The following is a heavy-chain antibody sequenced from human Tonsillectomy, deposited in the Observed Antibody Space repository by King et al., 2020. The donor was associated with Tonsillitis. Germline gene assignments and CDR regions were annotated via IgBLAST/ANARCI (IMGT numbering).Heavy chain of an antibody. J-gene: IGHJ3*02. V-gene: IGHV3-15*01. CDR2: IKSKTDGGTT. Sequence: EVQLVESGGGLVKPGGSLRLSCAASGFTFSNAWMSWVRQAPGKGLEWGGRIKSKTDGGTTDYAAPVKGRFTISRDDSKNTRYLQMNSLQTEDTAVYYCTSATYYYDSSGNNQGDAFDIWGQGTMVTVSS. D-gene: IGHD3-22*01. CDR1: GFTFSNAW. CDR3: TSATYYYDSSGNNQGDAFDI.